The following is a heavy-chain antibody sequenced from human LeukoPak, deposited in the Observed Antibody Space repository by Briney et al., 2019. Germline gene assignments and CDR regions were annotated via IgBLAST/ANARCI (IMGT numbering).Heavy chain of an antibody. CDR1: GYTFTGYY. Sequence: GASVKVSCKASGYTFTGYYMHWVRQAPGQGLEWMGWINPNSGGTNYAQKFQGRVTMTRDTSISTAYMELSRLRSDDTAVYYCTFANCTNGVCYGGVDWFDPWGQGTLVTVSS. CDR3: TFANCTNGVCYGGVDWFDP. D-gene: IGHD2-8*01. V-gene: IGHV1-2*02. J-gene: IGHJ5*02. CDR2: INPNSGGT.